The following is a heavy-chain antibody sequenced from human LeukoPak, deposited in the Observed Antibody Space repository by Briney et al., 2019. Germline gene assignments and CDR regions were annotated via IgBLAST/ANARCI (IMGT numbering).Heavy chain of an antibody. V-gene: IGHV1-69*05. CDR3: WSYSGCSGCCFFDY. CDR2: IIPIFGTA. Sequence: SVNVSCKACGGTFSSYSIRWVRQAPGQGFEGMGGIIPIFGTANYAQKFQGRVTITTDESTNTAYMALGSLRSEDTACFYWWSYSGCSGCCFFDYWGQGTLVTVSS. CDR1: GGTFSSYS. D-gene: IGHD2-15*01. J-gene: IGHJ4*02.